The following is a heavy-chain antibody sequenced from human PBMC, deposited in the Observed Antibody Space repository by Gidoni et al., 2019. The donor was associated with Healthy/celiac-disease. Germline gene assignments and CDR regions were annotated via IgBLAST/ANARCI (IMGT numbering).Heavy chain of an antibody. D-gene: IGHD4-17*01. CDR3: ARVNYGGDDAFDI. V-gene: IGHV3-33*01. CDR1: GFTFSRYG. CDR2: IWYDGSNK. J-gene: IGHJ3*02. Sequence: QVQLVESGGGVVQPGRSLRLSCAASGFTFSRYGMHWVRQAPGKGLGWVAVIWYDGSNKYYADSVKGRFTISRDNSKNTLYLQMNSLRAEDTAVYYCARVNYGGDDAFDIWGQGTMVTVSS.